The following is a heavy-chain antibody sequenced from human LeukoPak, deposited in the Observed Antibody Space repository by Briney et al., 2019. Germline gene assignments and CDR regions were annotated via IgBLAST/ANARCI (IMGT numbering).Heavy chain of an antibody. J-gene: IGHJ4*02. CDR1: GYSFNNYW. D-gene: IGHD6-6*01. V-gene: IGHV5-51*01. CDR3: ARQYSRSSPLDY. CDR2: IYPGDSDT. Sequence: GESLKISCKGSGYSFNNYWIGWVRQMSGKGLEWMGIIYPGDSDTRYSPSFQGQVTISADKSINTAYLQWSSLKASDTAMYYCARQYSRSSPLDYWGQGTLVSVPS.